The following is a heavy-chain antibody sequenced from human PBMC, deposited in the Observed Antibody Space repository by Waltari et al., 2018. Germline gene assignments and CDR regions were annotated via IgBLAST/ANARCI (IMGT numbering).Heavy chain of an antibody. Sequence: QVQLVQSGAEVKKPGASVKVSCKASGYTFTSYDINWVRQATGQGLEWMGWMNPNSGNTGYAQKFQGRVTMTRNTSISTAYMELSSLRSEDTAVYYCARDGTPPLWFGELFSPYYYYYYGMDVWGQGTTVTVSS. CDR2: MNPNSGNT. CDR1: GYTFTSYD. D-gene: IGHD3-10*01. V-gene: IGHV1-8*01. J-gene: IGHJ6*02. CDR3: ARDGTPPLWFGELFSPYYYYYYGMDV.